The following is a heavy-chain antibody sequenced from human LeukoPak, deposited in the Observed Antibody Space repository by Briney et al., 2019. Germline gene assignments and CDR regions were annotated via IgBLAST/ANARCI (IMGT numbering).Heavy chain of an antibody. J-gene: IGHJ5*02. D-gene: IGHD6-13*01. Sequence: TSETLSLTCTVSGGSISSSSYYWGWIRQPPGKGLEWIGNIFYSGSTYYNPSLKSRVTISVDTSKNQFSLKLSSVTAADTAVYYCAGLGGYSSYWYASNWFDPWGQGTLVTVSS. V-gene: IGHV4-39*01. CDR1: GGSISSSSYY. CDR3: AGLGGYSSYWYASNWFDP. CDR2: IFYSGST.